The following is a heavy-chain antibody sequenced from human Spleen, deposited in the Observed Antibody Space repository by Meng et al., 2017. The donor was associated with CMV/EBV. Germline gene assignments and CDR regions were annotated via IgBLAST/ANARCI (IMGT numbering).Heavy chain of an antibody. V-gene: IGHV1-46*01. CDR1: GYTFTSYY. Sequence: SVKVSCKASGYTFTSYYMHWVRQAPGQGLEWMGIINPSGGSTSYAQKFQGRVTMTRDTSTSTVYMELSSLRSEDTAVYYCARDQNSGSYYPWNKYYYYGMDVWGQGTTVTVSS. CDR2: INPSGGST. J-gene: IGHJ6*02. CDR3: ARDQNSGSYYPWNKYYYYGMDV. D-gene: IGHD1-26*01.